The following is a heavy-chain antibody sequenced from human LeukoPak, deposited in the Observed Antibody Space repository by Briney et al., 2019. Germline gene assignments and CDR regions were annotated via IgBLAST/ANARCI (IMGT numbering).Heavy chain of an antibody. J-gene: IGHJ4*02. Sequence: PSETLSLTCTVSGGSISSSTYYWGWIRRPPGKGVEWIGSIYYSGSTNYNPSLKSRVTISVDTSKNQFSLKLSSVTAADTAVYYCARQSISGSSLSYLDYWGQGTLVTVSS. V-gene: IGHV4-39*07. CDR3: ARQSISGSSLSYLDY. D-gene: IGHD3-22*01. CDR1: GGSISSSTYY. CDR2: IYYSGST.